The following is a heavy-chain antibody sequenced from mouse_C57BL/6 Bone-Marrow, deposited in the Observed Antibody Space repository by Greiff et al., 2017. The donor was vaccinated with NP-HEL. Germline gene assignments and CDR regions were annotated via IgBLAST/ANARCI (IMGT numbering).Heavy chain of an antibody. CDR3: ARDGYGSSFAY. CDR2: IYPGDGDT. D-gene: IGHD1-1*01. Sequence: LQESGASVKISCKASGYAFSSYWMNWVKQRPGKGLEWIGQIYPGDGDTNYNGKFKGKATLTADKSSSTAYMQLSSLTSEGSAVYFCARDGYGSSFAYRGQGTLVTVSA. CDR1: GYAFSSYW. J-gene: IGHJ3*01. V-gene: IGHV1-80*01.